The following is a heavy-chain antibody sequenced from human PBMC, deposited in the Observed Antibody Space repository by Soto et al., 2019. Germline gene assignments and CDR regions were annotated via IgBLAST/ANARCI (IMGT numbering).Heavy chain of an antibody. CDR2: ISSSGSTI. Sequence: PGGSLRLSCAASGFTFSDYYMSWIRQAPGKGLEWVSYISSSGSTIYYADSVKGRFTISRDNAKNSLYLQMNSLRAEDTAVYYCARDTLAVWPEGDLDYWGQGTLVTVSS. J-gene: IGHJ4*02. CDR3: ARDTLAVWPEGDLDY. D-gene: IGHD3-16*01. V-gene: IGHV3-11*01. CDR1: GFTFSDYY.